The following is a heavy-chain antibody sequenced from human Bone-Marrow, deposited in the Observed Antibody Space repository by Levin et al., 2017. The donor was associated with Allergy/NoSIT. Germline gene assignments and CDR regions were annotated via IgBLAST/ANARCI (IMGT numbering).Heavy chain of an antibody. CDR1: GFTFTSYW. D-gene: IGHD6-19*01. V-gene: IGHV3-7*01. CDR2: VNKDGSDK. CDR3: IQGGWFDN. Sequence: GESLKISCAASGFTFTSYWMNWVRQAPGKGLEWVANVNKDGSDKYYVDSVKGRFTISRDNAKNSLYLQMDNLRVEDTAVYYCIQGGWFDNWGQGTLVTVSS. J-gene: IGHJ4*02.